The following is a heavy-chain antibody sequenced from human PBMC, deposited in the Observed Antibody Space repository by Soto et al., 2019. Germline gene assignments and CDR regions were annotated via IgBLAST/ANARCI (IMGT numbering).Heavy chain of an antibody. CDR2: IIPIFGTA. V-gene: IGHV1-69*13. CDR1: GGTFSSYA. D-gene: IGHD1-7*01. Sequence: ASVKVSCKASGGTFSSYAISWVRQAPGQGLEWMGGIIPIFGTANYAQKFQGRVTITADESTSTAYMELSSLRSEDTAVYYCASWGTEDNWNYVVGNYGMDVWGQGTTVTVSS. J-gene: IGHJ6*02. CDR3: ASWGTEDNWNYVVGNYGMDV.